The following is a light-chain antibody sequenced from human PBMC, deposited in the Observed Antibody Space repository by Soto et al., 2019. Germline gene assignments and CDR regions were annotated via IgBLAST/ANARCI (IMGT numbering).Light chain of an antibody. V-gene: IGKV3-11*01. J-gene: IGKJ1*01. Sequence: EIVLTQSPATLSLSPGERATLSCRASQSVSSYLAWYQQTPGQAPRLLIYDASNRATGIPARFSGSGSGTDCTLTISRLEPEDCAVYYCQQRSNWPPWTFGQGTKVEIK. CDR2: DAS. CDR3: QQRSNWPPWT. CDR1: QSVSSY.